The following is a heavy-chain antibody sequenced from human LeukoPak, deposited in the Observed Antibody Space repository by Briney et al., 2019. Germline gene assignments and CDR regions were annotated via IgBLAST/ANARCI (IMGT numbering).Heavy chain of an antibody. CDR2: VYPSNSET. CDR3: ARHRYSGSDTQGFDY. J-gene: IGHJ4*02. CDR1: GYRFTEYW. D-gene: IGHD5-12*01. Sequence: GESLKISCEGCGYRFTEYWIAWVRQMPGKGLEWMGIVYPSNSETRYSPSFQGQVTISADKSISTGYLQWSSLKASDTAMYFCARHRYSGSDTQGFDYWGQGTLVTVSS. V-gene: IGHV5-51*01.